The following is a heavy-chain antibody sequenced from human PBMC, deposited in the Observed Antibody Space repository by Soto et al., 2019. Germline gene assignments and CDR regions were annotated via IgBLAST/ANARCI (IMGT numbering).Heavy chain of an antibody. CDR1: GFTFSSYS. V-gene: IGHV3-21*01. D-gene: IGHD2-2*02. CDR3: ARARGGYCSSTSCNNDYYYYMDV. Sequence: GGSLRLSCAASGFTFSSYSMNWVRQAPGKGLEWVSSISSSSSYIYYADSVKGRFTISRDNAKNSLYLQMNSLRAEDTAVYYCARARGGYCSSTSCNNDYYYYMDVWGKGTTVTVSS. CDR2: ISSSSSYI. J-gene: IGHJ6*03.